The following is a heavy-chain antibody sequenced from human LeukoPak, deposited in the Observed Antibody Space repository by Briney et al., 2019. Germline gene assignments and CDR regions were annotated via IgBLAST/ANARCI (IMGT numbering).Heavy chain of an antibody. CDR1: GFTFSDYY. Sequence: LRLSCAASGFTFSDYYWSWIRQPPGKGLEWIGEINHSGNTNYNPSLKSRVTISVDTSKNQFSLKLSSVTAADTAVYYCARGEGDHSLYGMDVWGQGTTVTVSS. CDR2: INHSGNT. CDR3: ARGEGDHSLYGMDV. V-gene: IGHV4-34*01. D-gene: IGHD2-21*01. J-gene: IGHJ6*02.